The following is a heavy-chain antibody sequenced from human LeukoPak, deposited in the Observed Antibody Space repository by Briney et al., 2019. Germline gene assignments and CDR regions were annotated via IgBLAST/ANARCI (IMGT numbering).Heavy chain of an antibody. J-gene: IGHJ4*02. CDR2: INPTGGTT. CDR1: GYTFTSYY. Sequence: GASVKVSCKASGYTFTSYYMHWVRQAPGQGLEWMGIINPTGGTTIYAQRFQGRVTMTRDMSTSTVSMELSSLTSDDTAVYYCAREMARNKAIDYWGQGTLVTVSS. V-gene: IGHV1-46*01. D-gene: IGHD5-24*01. CDR3: AREMARNKAIDY.